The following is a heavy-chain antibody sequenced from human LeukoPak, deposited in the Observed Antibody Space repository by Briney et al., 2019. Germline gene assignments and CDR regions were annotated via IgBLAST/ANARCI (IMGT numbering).Heavy chain of an antibody. V-gene: IGHV4-39*07. CDR1: GGSISSSSYY. CDR3: ARDPPGGIGEYFQH. D-gene: IGHD2-15*01. CDR2: IYYSGST. J-gene: IGHJ1*01. Sequence: SETLSLTCTVSGGSISSSSYYWGWIRQPPGKGLEWIGSIYYSGSTYYNPSLKSRVTISVDTSKNQFSLKLSSVTAADTAVYYCARDPPGGIGEYFQHWGQGTLVTVSS.